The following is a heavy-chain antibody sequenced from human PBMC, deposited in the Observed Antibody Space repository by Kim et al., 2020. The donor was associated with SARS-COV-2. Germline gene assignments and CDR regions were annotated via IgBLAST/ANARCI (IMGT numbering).Heavy chain of an antibody. V-gene: IGHV3-13*01. CDR3: ASGTSNYDYYYYMDV. Sequence: GGSLRLSCAASGFTFSSYDMHWVRQATGKGLEWVSAIGTAGDTYYPGSVKGRFTISRENAKNSLYLQMNSPRDGDTAVYYCASGTSNYDYYYYMDVWGKGTTVTVSS. J-gene: IGHJ6*03. CDR2: IGTAGDT. CDR1: GFTFSSYD.